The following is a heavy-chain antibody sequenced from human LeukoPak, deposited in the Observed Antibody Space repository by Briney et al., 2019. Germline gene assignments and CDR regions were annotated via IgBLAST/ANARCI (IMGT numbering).Heavy chain of an antibody. D-gene: IGHD2-21*01. CDR1: GFTFSSYS. J-gene: IGHJ4*02. Sequence: GGSLRLSCAASGFTFSSYSMNWVRQAPGKGLEWISYISTSSSTIYADSVKVRFTISRDNAKKSLYLQMNSLRDEDTAVYYCARDYPFGGDFDYWGQGTLVTVSS. V-gene: IGHV3-48*02. CDR3: ARDYPFGGDFDY. CDR2: ISTSSSTI.